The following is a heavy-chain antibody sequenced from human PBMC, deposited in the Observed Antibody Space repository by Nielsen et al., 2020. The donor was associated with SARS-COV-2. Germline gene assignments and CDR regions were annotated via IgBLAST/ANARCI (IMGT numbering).Heavy chain of an antibody. CDR1: GFTFSDHY. CDR2: ITNTGAE. CDR3: ASSGWPDY. J-gene: IGHJ4*02. Sequence: GESLKISCAASGFTFSDHYMTWIRQTPGKGLEWISYITNTGAEYYADSVKGRFTISRDNAQSSLYLLMNNLRAEDTAVYYCASSGWPDYWGQGTRVTVSS. V-gene: IGHV3-11*04. D-gene: IGHD6-19*01.